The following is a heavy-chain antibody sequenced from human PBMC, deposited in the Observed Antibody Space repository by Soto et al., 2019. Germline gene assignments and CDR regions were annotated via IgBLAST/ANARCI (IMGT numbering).Heavy chain of an antibody. J-gene: IGHJ6*02. D-gene: IGHD2-2*01. CDR3: ARQYCSSTSCYYYYGMDV. Sequence: PGGSLRLSCAASGFSFSDYSMNWVRQAPGKGLEWVAVISYDGSNKYYADSVKGRLTISRDNSKNTLYLQMNSLRAEDTAVYYCARQYCSSTSCYYYYGMDVWGQGTTVTVSS. CDR1: GFSFSDYS. V-gene: IGHV3-30-3*01. CDR2: ISYDGSNK.